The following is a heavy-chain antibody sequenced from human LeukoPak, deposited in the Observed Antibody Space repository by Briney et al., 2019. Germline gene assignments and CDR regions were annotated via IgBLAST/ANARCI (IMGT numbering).Heavy chain of an antibody. Sequence: KPSGTLSLTCAVSGGSISSSNWWSWARQPPGKGLEWIGEIYHSGSTNYNPSLKSRVTISVDKSKNQFSLKLSSVTAADTALYYCARNKDYYDSSGFHYWGQGTLVTVSS. CDR1: GGSISSSNW. D-gene: IGHD3-22*01. J-gene: IGHJ4*02. V-gene: IGHV4-4*02. CDR2: IYHSGST. CDR3: ARNKDYYDSSGFHY.